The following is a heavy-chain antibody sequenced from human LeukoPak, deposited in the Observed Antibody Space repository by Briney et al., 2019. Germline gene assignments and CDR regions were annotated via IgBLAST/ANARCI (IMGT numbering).Heavy chain of an antibody. J-gene: IGHJ5*02. D-gene: IGHD4-11*01. CDR2: ISDFNVNT. V-gene: IGHV1-18*01. CDR3: ARDLYRDSLPVSWFDP. Sequence: ASVKASGKASGYTFTSYGISWVRQAPGQGLEWMGWISDFNVNTNYAQKLQGRVTMTTDTSTSTAYMELRSLRSDDTAVYCCARDLYRDSLPVSWFDPWGQGTLVTVSS. CDR1: GYTFTSYG.